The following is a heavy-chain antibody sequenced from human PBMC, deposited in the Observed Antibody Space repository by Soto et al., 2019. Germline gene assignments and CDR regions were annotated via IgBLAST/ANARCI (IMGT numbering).Heavy chain of an antibody. J-gene: IGHJ4*02. Sequence: EVQLLESGGDLVQPGGSLRLSCVASGFPFETYAMSWVRQAPGRGLEWVSGIYGSGRGISYADSVKGRFTISRDNSNNVLYLRMDSLRAEDTAVYYGAKDRQPDGLWPFDHWGQGTLVTVSS. CDR3: AKDRQPDGLWPFDH. CDR2: IYGSGRGI. CDR1: GFPFETYA. V-gene: IGHV3-23*01. D-gene: IGHD2-8*01.